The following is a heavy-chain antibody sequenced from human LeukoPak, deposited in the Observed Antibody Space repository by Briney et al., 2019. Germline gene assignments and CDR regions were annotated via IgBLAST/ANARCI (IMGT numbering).Heavy chain of an antibody. V-gene: IGHV3-7*03. CDR3: ARVPVDYYGSGSYPVYGMDV. CDR2: IKQDGSEK. J-gene: IGHJ6*04. CDR1: GFTFSSHW. Sequence: GGSLRLSCAASGFTFSSHWMSWVRQAPGKGLEWVANIKQDGSEKYYVDSVKGRFTISRDNAKNSLYLQMNSLRAEDTAVYYCARVPVDYYGSGSYPVYGMDVWGKGTTVTVSS. D-gene: IGHD3-10*01.